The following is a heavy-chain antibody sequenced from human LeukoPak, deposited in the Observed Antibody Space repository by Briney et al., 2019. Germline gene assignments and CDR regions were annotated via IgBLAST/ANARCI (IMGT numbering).Heavy chain of an antibody. D-gene: IGHD5-18*01. CDR3: ASPRSGYSYDHLGLDY. CDR2: IIPIFGTA. J-gene: IGHJ4*02. V-gene: IGHV1-69*13. CDR1: GGTFSSYA. Sequence: GASVKVSCKASGGTFSSYAISWVRQAPGQGLEWMGGIIPIFGTANYAQKFQGRVTITADESTSTAYMELSSLRSEDTAVYYCASPRSGYSYDHLGLDYWGQGTLVTVSS.